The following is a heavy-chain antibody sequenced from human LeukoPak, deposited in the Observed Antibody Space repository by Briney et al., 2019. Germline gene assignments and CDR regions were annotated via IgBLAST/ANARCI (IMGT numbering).Heavy chain of an antibody. CDR2: INHSGST. CDR3: ARTSHDFWSGYKVDLDY. CDR1: GGSFSGYY. D-gene: IGHD3-3*01. J-gene: IGHJ4*02. V-gene: IGHV4-34*01. Sequence: PSETLSLTCAVYGGSFSGYYWSWVRQPPGKGLEWIGEINHSGSTNYNPSLKSRVTISVDTSKNQFSLKLSSVTAADTAVYYCARTSHDFWSGYKVDLDYWGQGTLVTVSS.